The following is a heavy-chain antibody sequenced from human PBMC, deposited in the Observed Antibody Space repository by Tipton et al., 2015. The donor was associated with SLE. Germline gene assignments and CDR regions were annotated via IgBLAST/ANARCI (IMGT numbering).Heavy chain of an antibody. CDR1: GGSFSGYY. Sequence: TLSLTCAVYGGSFSGYYWSWIRQPPGKGLEWIGEINHSGSTNYNPSLKSRVTISVDTSKNQFSLKLSSVTAADTAVYYCARQPIAAAGTSNYFDYWGQGTPVTVSS. J-gene: IGHJ4*02. V-gene: IGHV4-34*01. CDR3: ARQPIAAAGTSNYFDY. D-gene: IGHD6-13*01. CDR2: INHSGST.